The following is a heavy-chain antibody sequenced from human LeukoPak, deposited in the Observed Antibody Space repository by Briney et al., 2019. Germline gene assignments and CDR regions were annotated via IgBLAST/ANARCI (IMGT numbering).Heavy chain of an antibody. J-gene: IGHJ4*02. Sequence: SETLSLTCTVSGGSISSYYWSWIRQPPGKGLEWIEYIYYSGSTNYNPSLKSRVTISVDTSKNQFSLKLSSVTAADTAVYYCARSGVVVAAFDYWGQGTLVTVSS. V-gene: IGHV4-59*08. CDR3: ARSGVVVAAFDY. CDR2: IYYSGST. D-gene: IGHD2-15*01. CDR1: GGSISSYY.